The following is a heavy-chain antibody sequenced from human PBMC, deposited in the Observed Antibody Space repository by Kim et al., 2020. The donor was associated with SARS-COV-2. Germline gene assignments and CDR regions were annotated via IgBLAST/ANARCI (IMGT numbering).Heavy chain of an antibody. Sequence: GGSLRLSCEASRGTLSGQNMNWVRQVPGKGLEWLAYISRSGATIYYADSVQGRFVISRDIATNSLVLQMNSLRDGDTAVYYCANSELHPGCFDNWGQGTLVSVSS. CDR1: RGTLSGQN. CDR2: ISRSGATI. J-gene: IGHJ4*02. CDR3: ANSELHPGCFDN. D-gene: IGHD1-7*01. V-gene: IGHV3-48*02.